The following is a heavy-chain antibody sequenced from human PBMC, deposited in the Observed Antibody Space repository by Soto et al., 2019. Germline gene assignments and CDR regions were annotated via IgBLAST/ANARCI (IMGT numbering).Heavy chain of an antibody. CDR1: GGSISSYY. CDR3: ARRREAGIIAAAGTYFDY. V-gene: IGHV4-59*08. D-gene: IGHD6-13*01. CDR2: IYYSGSA. J-gene: IGHJ4*02. Sequence: KPSETLSLTCTVSGGSISSYYWSWIRQPPGKGLEWIGYIYYSGSAKYNPSLKSRVTISVDTPKNQFSLKLSSVTAADTAVYYCARRREAGIIAAAGTYFDYWGQGTLVTVSS.